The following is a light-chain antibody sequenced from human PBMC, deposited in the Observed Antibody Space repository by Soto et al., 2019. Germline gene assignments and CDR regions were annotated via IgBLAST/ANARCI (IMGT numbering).Light chain of an antibody. J-gene: IGLJ2*01. V-gene: IGLV2-11*01. CDR1: SSDVGGYDY. CDR2: DVN. Sequence: QSALTQPRSVSGSPGQSVTISCTGTSSDVGGYDYVSWYQQHPGKAPKLIIYDVNMRPSGVPDRFSGSKSGNTASLTISGLQAADEADYCCCSYAGSSVVFGGGTKLTVL. CDR3: CSYAGSSVV.